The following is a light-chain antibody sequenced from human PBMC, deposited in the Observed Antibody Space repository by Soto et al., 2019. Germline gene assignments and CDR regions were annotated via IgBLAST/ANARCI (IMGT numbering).Light chain of an antibody. V-gene: IGKV1-39*01. CDR1: QTITTY. CDR3: QQSYVTPWK. J-gene: IGKJ1*01. Sequence: DIQMTQSPSSLSAVVGDRVTITCRASQTITTYLNWYQQKPGKAPKLLIYAASSLQSGVPSSFSGSGSGRDFTLTISSLQPEDFETYYWQQSYVTPWKFGQGTKVEI. CDR2: AAS.